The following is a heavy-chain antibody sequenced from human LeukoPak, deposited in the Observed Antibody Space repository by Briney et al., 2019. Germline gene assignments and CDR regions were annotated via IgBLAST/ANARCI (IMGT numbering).Heavy chain of an antibody. D-gene: IGHD5-12*01. CDR3: ARDSGRSGSLDY. Sequence: PGGSLRLSCAASGFTFSTYAMKWVRQAPGKGLEWVSHIDSRGTYILYADSVKGRLTISRDNAKNSLYLQVSSLRAEDTAVYYCARDSGRSGSLDYWGQGTLVTVSS. J-gene: IGHJ4*02. V-gene: IGHV3-21*05. CDR2: IDSRGTYI. CDR1: GFTFSTYA.